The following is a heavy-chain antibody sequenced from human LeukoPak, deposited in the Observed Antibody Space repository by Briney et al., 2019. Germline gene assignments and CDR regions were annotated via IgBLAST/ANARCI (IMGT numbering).Heavy chain of an antibody. CDR1: GFTLKDYA. Sequence: GGSLRLSCAASGFTLKDYAMHWVREVPGKGLEWVSGISWNSVNIGYADSVKGRFTISRDNAKNSLYLQMNSLRAEDTAVYYCARELERRDFDYWGQGTLVTVSS. V-gene: IGHV3-9*01. CDR3: ARELERRDFDY. J-gene: IGHJ4*02. CDR2: ISWNSVNI. D-gene: IGHD1-1*01.